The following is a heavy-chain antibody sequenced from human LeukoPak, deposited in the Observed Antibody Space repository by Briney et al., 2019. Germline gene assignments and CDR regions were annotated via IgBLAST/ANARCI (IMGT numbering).Heavy chain of an antibody. Sequence: GRSLRLSCAASGFTFSSYAMHWVRQAPGKGLEWVAVISYDGSNKYYADSVKGRFTIPRDNSKNTLYLQMNSLRAEDTAVYYCARDLGYCSGGSCRYYFDYWGQGTLVTVSS. V-gene: IGHV3-30*04. CDR2: ISYDGSNK. D-gene: IGHD2-15*01. J-gene: IGHJ4*02. CDR1: GFTFSSYA. CDR3: ARDLGYCSGGSCRYYFDY.